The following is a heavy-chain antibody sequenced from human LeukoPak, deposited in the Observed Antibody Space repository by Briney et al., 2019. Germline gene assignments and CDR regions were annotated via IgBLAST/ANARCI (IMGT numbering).Heavy chain of an antibody. V-gene: IGHV4-30-2*01. CDR3: ASSRRDGSGSYYFGWFDP. Sequence: PSQTLSLTCAVSGGSISSGGYSWSWIRQPPGKDLEWIGYIYHSGSTYYNPSLKSRVTIPVDRSKNQFSLKLSSVTAADTAVYYCASSRRDGSGSYYFGWFDPWGQGTLVTVSS. J-gene: IGHJ5*02. D-gene: IGHD3-10*01. CDR2: IYHSGST. CDR1: GGSISSGGYS.